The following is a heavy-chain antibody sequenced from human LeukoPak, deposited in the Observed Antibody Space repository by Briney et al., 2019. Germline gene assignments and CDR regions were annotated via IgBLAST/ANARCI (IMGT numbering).Heavy chain of an antibody. Sequence: KPSETLSLTCTVSGGSISSSSYYWGWIRQPPGKGLEWIGSIYYSGSTYYNPSLKSRVTISVDTSKNQFSLKLSSVTAADTAVYYCGRQGVLRYFWFHFDYWGQGTLVTVSS. V-gene: IGHV4-39*07. CDR1: GGSISSSSYY. CDR2: IYYSGST. J-gene: IGHJ4*02. D-gene: IGHD3-9*01. CDR3: GRQGVLRYFWFHFDY.